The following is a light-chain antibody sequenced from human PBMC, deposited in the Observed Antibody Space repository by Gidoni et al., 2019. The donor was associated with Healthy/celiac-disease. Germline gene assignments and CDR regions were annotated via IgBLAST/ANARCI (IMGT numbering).Light chain of an antibody. V-gene: IGKV4-1*01. J-gene: IGKJ2*01. CDR1: QSVLYSSNNKNY. CDR2: WAS. CDR3: QQYYSTPQT. Sequence: DIVLPQSPDSLAVSLGERATINSKSSQSVLYSSNNKNYLAWYQQKPGQPPKLLIYWASTRESGVPDRFSGSGSGTDFTLTISSLQAEDVAVYYCQQYYSTPQTFGQGTKLEIK.